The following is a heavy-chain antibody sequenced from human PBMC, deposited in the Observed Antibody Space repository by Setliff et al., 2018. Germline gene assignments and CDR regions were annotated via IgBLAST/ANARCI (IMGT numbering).Heavy chain of an antibody. J-gene: IGHJ6*03. CDR2: INYRGNT. Sequence: LPETLSLTCTVSVGPISSSNYYWGWIRQPPGKGLEWIGSINYRGNTHDNPSLRSRVTMSVDTSKSHFSLRLSSLTAADTAVYYCARMAVRVASRPSRPLDYYYYMDFWGKGATVTVSS. D-gene: IGHD6-6*01. CDR3: ARMAVRVASRPSRPLDYYYYMDF. CDR1: VGPISSSNYY. V-gene: IGHV4-39*02.